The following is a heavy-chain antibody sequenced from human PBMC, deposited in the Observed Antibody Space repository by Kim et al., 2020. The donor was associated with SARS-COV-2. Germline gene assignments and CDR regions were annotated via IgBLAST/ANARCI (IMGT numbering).Heavy chain of an antibody. D-gene: IGHD3-22*01. V-gene: IGHV3-48*02. J-gene: IGHJ1*01. Sequence: GGSLRLSCEGSGFIFGSYSMNWVRQAPGKGLEWVSYISGSSDAIYYLDSVKGRFTISRVNAKNSLYLQMNSLRDEDTAVYYCARLIGDCSDGSGYLEY. CDR1: GFIFGSYS. CDR3: ARLIGDCSDGSGYLEY. CDR2: ISGSSDAI.